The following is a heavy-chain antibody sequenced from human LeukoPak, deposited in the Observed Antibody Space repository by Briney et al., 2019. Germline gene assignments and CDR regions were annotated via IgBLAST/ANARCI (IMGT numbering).Heavy chain of an antibody. CDR3: AIAAAGKSYYYYYYMDV. Sequence: ASVKVSCKASGYTFTGYYMHWVRQAPGQGLEWMGWINTNTGNPTYAQGFTGRFVFSLDTSVSTAYLQISSLKAEDTAVYYCAIAAAGKSYYYYYYMDVWGKGTTVTVSS. D-gene: IGHD6-13*01. V-gene: IGHV7-4-1*02. CDR2: INTNTGNP. CDR1: GYTFTGYY. J-gene: IGHJ6*03.